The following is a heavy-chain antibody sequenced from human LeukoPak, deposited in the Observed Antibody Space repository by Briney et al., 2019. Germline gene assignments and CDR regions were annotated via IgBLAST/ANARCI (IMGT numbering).Heavy chain of an antibody. CDR1: GFTFSSYG. V-gene: IGHV3-33*01. D-gene: IGHD6-13*01. Sequence: GGSLRLSCAASGFTFSSYGMHWVCQAPGKGLEWVAVIWYDGSNKYYADSVKGRFTISRDNSKNTLYLQMNSLRAEDTAVYYCAREGSHSSSWYTHYYYGMDVWCQGTTVTVSS. CDR3: AREGSHSSSWYTHYYYGMDV. CDR2: IWYDGSNK. J-gene: IGHJ6*02.